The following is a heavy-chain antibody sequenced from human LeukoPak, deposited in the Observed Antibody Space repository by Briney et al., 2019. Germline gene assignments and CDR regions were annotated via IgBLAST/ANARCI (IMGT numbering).Heavy chain of an antibody. D-gene: IGHD5-18*01. CDR2: INHSGST. CDR3: ARLRGGVQLWGD. J-gene: IGHJ4*02. Sequence: SETLSLTCAVYGGSFSGYYWSWIRQPPGKGLEWIGEINHSGSTNYNPSLKSRVTISVDTSKNQFSLKLNSVTASDTAVYYCARLRGGVQLWGDWGQGTLVTASS. CDR1: GGSFSGYY. V-gene: IGHV4-34*01.